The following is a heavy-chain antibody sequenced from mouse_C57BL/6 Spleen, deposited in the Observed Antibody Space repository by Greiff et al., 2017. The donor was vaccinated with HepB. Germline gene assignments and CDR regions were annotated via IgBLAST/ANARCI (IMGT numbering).Heavy chain of an antibody. J-gene: IGHJ4*01. CDR2: ISYDGSN. CDR1: GYSITSGYY. D-gene: IGHD1-1*01. Sequence: DVKLQESGPGLVKPSQSLSLTCSVTGYSITSGYYWNWIRQFPGNKLEWMGYISYDGSNNYNPSLKNRISITRDTSKNQFFLKLNSVTTEDTATYYCAREGGITGDYAMDYWGQGTSVTVSS. V-gene: IGHV3-6*01. CDR3: AREGGITGDYAMDY.